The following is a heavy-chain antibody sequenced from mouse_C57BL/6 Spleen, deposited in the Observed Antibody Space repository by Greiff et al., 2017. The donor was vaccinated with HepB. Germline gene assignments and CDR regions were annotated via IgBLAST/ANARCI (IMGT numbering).Heavy chain of an antibody. Sequence: VQLQESGAELVKPGASVKISCKASGYAFSSYWMNWVKQRPGKGLEWIGQIHLGDGDTNYNGKCKGKATLTADKSASTGYMQLSSRTSEDSAVYFCARRGGSTVVIDYWGQGTTLTVSS. V-gene: IGHV1-80*01. J-gene: IGHJ2*01. CDR2: IHLGDGDT. D-gene: IGHD1-1*01. CDR3: ARRGGSTVVIDY. CDR1: GYAFSSYW.